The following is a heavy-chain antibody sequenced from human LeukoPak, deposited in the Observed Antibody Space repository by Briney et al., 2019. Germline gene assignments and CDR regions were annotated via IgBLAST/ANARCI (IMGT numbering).Heavy chain of an antibody. CDR1: GFTFSSYS. D-gene: IGHD1-20*01. CDR2: ISSSSSYI. J-gene: IGHJ4*02. CDR3: AREILITGIDY. V-gene: IGHV3-21*01. Sequence: GGSLRLSCAASGFTFSSYSMNWVRQAPGKGLEWVSSISSSSSYIYYADSVKGRFTISRDNAKNSLYLQMNSLRAEDTAVYYCAREILITGIDYWGQGTLVTVSS.